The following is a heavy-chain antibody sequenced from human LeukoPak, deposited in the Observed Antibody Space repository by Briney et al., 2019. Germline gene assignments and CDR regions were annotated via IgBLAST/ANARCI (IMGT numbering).Heavy chain of an antibody. CDR1: GFTFSTYT. V-gene: IGHV3-21*01. CDR3: ARDMESESSFDY. Sequence: KPGGSLRLSCAASGFTFSTYTMNWVRQAPGTGLEWVSSISSTSNYIYYADSVRGRFTISRDNAKNSLYLQMSSLRAEDTAVYYCARDMESESSFDYWGQGTLVTVSS. J-gene: IGHJ4*02. CDR2: ISSTSNYI. D-gene: IGHD2-2*01.